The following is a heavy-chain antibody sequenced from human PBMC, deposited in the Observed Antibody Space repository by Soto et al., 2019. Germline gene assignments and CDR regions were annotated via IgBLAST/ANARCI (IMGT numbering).Heavy chain of an antibody. V-gene: IGHV4-34*01. CDR1: GGSFSGYY. CDR3: ASSPSGTFHVY. CDR2: INHSGST. Sequence: QVQLQQWGAGLFKPSETLSLTCAVYGGSFSGYYWSWIRQPPGKGLEWIGEINHSGSTNYNPSLKSRVTISVDTSKNQFSLKLSSVTAADTAVYYCASSPSGTFHVYWGQGTLVTVSS. D-gene: IGHD3-16*01. J-gene: IGHJ4*02.